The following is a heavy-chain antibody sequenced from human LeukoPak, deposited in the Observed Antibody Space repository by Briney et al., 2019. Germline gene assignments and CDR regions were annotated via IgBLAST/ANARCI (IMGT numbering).Heavy chain of an antibody. CDR1: GYSFTSYW. D-gene: IGHD1-26*01. Sequence: GESLKISCKGSGYSFTSYWIGWVRQMPGKGLEWMGNIYPGDSDTRYSPSFQGQVTISADKSISTAYLQWSSLKASDTAMYYCATYGWELPAPDAFDIWGQGTMVTVSS. J-gene: IGHJ3*02. V-gene: IGHV5-51*01. CDR2: IYPGDSDT. CDR3: ATYGWELPAPDAFDI.